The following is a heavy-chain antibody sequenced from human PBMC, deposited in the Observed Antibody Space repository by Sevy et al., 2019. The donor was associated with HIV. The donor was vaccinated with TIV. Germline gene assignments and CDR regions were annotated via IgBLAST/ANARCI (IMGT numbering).Heavy chain of an antibody. V-gene: IGHV3-30-3*01. J-gene: IGHJ3*02. CDR3: TRSSGGGAFDI. D-gene: IGHD3-22*01. Sequence: GGSLRLSCAASGFTFSSYEIHWVRQAPGRGLEWVAAISHDGSKEYYGDSVRGRFTVSRDNSKNMLYLQVNSLRPEDTGVYLCTRSSGGGAFDIWGQGTRVTVSS. CDR2: ISHDGSKE. CDR1: GFTFSSYE.